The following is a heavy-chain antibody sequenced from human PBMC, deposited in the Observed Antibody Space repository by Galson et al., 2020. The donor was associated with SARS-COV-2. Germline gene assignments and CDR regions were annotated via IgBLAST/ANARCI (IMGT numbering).Heavy chain of an antibody. Sequence: SLKISCAASGFTFDDYAMHWVRQAPGKGLEWVSGISWNSGSIGYADSVKGRFTISRDNAKNSLYLQMNSLRAEDTALYYCAKDMRVWYYDSSGYHNYYYGMDVWGQGTTVTVSS. CDR1: GFTFDDYA. CDR3: AKDMRVWYYDSSGYHNYYYGMDV. J-gene: IGHJ6*02. V-gene: IGHV3-9*01. D-gene: IGHD3-22*01. CDR2: ISWNSGSI.